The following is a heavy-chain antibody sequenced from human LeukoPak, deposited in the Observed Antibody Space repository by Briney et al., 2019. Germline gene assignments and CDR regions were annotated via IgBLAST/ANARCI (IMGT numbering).Heavy chain of an antibody. CDR1: GFTFSKYW. J-gene: IGHJ4*02. CDR2: INTDGTVT. Sequence: PGGSLRLPCAASGFTFSKYWMLWVRQAPGKGLESVSRINTDGTVTTYADSVKGRFTVSRDNADNTMFLQTNSVRDEDTAVYYCATKQWLAPPPDSWGQGTPVTVPS. D-gene: IGHD6-19*01. V-gene: IGHV3-74*01. CDR3: ATKQWLAPPPDS.